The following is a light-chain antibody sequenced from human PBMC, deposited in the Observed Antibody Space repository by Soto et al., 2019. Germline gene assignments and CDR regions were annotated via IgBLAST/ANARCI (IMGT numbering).Light chain of an antibody. CDR3: QQSYSTPFT. CDR2: TAS. CDR1: QTISSY. V-gene: IGKV1-39*01. J-gene: IGKJ3*01. Sequence: DIQMTQSPSSLSASVGDRVTITCRASQTISSYLNWYQQKPGKAPKLLIYTASSLQSGVPSRFSGSGSGTDFTLTISSLQPEDIATYHCQQSYSTPFTFGPGTKVDIK.